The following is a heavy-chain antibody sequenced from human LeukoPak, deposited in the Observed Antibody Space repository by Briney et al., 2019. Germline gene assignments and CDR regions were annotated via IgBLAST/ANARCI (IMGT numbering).Heavy chain of an antibody. CDR3: VRERPTYGLDDLDV. V-gene: IGHV3-30*14. CDR1: GFTFSSYA. D-gene: IGHD3-10*01. Sequence: PGGSLRLSCAASGFTFSSYAMHWVRQAPGKGLEWVAVISYDGSNKYYADSVKGRFTISRDNVKNFLYLQMNSLRAEDTAIYYCVRERPTYGLDDLDVWGHGTMVTVSS. J-gene: IGHJ3*01. CDR2: ISYDGSNK.